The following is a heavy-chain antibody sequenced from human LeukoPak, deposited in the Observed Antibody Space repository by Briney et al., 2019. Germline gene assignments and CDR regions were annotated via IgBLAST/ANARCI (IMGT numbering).Heavy chain of an antibody. J-gene: IGHJ6*03. CDR2: IYHSGST. CDR3: ARHVVPAAQSSYMDV. D-gene: IGHD2-2*01. Sequence: SETLSLTCAVSGYSISSGYYWGWIRQPPGKGVEWIGSIYHSGSTYYNPSLKSRVTISVDTSKNQFSLKLNSVTAADTSLYYCARHVVPAAQSSYMDVWGKGTTVTVSS. V-gene: IGHV4-38-2*01. CDR1: GYSISSGYY.